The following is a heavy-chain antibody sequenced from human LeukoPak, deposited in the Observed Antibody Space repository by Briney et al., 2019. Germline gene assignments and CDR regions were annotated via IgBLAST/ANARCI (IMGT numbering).Heavy chain of an antibody. D-gene: IGHD2-2*01. CDR1: GYTFTSNY. CDR3: ARDCSSTRCQGPVFDN. Sequence: ASVKVSCKASGYTFTSNYMHWVRQAPAQGLEWMGIIHPSVGNTNYAHKFQGRLAMTRDTSTSTAYMELSSLRSDDTAIYSCARDCSSTRCQGPVFDNWGQGTLVTVSS. J-gene: IGHJ4*02. V-gene: IGHV1-46*01. CDR2: IHPSVGNT.